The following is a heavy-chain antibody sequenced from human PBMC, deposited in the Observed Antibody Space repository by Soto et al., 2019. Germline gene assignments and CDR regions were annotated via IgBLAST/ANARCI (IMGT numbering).Heavy chain of an antibody. CDR2: IYNGGST. Sequence: EVQVVESGGGLVQPGGSLRLSCAASGFTVSYNYMTWVRQAPGKGLEWVSVIYNGGSTYDADSVKGRFTISRDNSKNTLYLQMNSLRAEDTAVYYCARVTMVGPTVGGWFDPWGQGTLVTVSS. D-gene: IGHD1-26*01. CDR3: ARVTMVGPTVGGWFDP. CDR1: GFTVSYNY. V-gene: IGHV3-66*01. J-gene: IGHJ5*02.